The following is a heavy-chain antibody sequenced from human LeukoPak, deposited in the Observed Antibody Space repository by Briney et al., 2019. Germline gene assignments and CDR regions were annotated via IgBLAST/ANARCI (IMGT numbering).Heavy chain of an antibody. J-gene: IGHJ4*02. D-gene: IGHD3-9*01. V-gene: IGHV1-18*04. CDR3: ARVGNYDILTGYYNPFDY. CDR2: ISAYNGNT. Sequence: ASVKVSCKASGYTFTGYYMHWVRQAPGQGLEWMGWISAYNGNTNYAQKLQGRVTMTTDTSTSTAYMELRSLRSDDTAVYYCARVGNYDILTGYYNPFDYWGQGTLVTVSS. CDR1: GYTFTGYY.